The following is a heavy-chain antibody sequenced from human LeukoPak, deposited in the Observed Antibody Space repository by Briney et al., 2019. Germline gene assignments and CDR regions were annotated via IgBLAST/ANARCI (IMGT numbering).Heavy chain of an antibody. Sequence: KTSETLSLTCAVYGGSFSGYYWSWIRQPPGKGLEWIGEINHSGSTNYNPSLKSRVTISVDTSKNQFSLKLSSVTAADTAVYYCARVRGDGDYVTYYFDYWGQGTLVTVSS. CDR3: ARVRGDGDYVTYYFDY. CDR1: GGSFSGYY. J-gene: IGHJ4*02. D-gene: IGHD4-17*01. CDR2: INHSGST. V-gene: IGHV4-34*01.